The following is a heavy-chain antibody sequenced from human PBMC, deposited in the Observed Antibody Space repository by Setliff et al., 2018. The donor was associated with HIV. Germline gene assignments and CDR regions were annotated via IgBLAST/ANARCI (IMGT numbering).Heavy chain of an antibody. CDR3: TTGSALDYYYMDV. V-gene: IGHV3-15*01. Sequence: TGGSLRLSCGVSGFTFTNAWMDWVRQAPGKGLEWVGRIKSKGDAVTTDYAAPVKGRFNISRDDSKNTVYLQMQSPEIDDTAVYYCTTGSALDYYYMDVWGKGTTVTVSS. J-gene: IGHJ6*03. CDR2: IKSKGDAVTT. CDR1: GFTFTNAW. D-gene: IGHD3-10*01.